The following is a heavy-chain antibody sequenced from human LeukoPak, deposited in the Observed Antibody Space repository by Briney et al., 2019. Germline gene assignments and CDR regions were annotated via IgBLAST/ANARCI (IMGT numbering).Heavy chain of an antibody. CDR1: GGSISSYY. Sequence: SEALSLTCTVSGGSISSYYWSWIRQPPGKGLEWIGYIYYSGSTNYNPSLKSRVTISVDTSKNQFSLKLSSVIAADTAVYYCARMPPPPTAMDYYYYMDVRGKGTTVTVSS. V-gene: IGHV4-59*01. CDR2: IYYSGST. CDR3: ARMPPPPTAMDYYYYMDV. D-gene: IGHD2-2*01. J-gene: IGHJ6*03.